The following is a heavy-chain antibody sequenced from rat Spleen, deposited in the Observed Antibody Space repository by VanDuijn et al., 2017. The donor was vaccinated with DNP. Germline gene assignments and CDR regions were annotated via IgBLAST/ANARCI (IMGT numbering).Heavy chain of an antibody. CDR1: GFTFSNYG. Sequence: EVQLVESGGGLVQPGRSLKLSCAASGFTFSNYGMAWVRKAPTKGLEWVASITNSGGSTYYRDSVKGRFTISRDNAKSTLYLQMDSLRSEDTATYYCATHRGYWGQGVMVTVSS. CDR2: ITNSGGST. V-gene: IGHV5S13*01. CDR3: ATHRGY. J-gene: IGHJ2*01.